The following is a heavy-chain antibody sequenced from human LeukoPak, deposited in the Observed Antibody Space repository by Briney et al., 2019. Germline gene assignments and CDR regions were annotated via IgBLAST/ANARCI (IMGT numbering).Heavy chain of an antibody. Sequence: ASVKVSCKVSGYTLTELSMHWVRQAPGKGLEWMGGFDPEDGETIYAQKFQGRVTMTEDTSTDTAYMELSSLRSEDTAVYHCATTITMIGPDAFDIWGQGTMVTVSS. CDR3: ATTITMIGPDAFDI. CDR1: GYTLTELS. D-gene: IGHD3-22*01. J-gene: IGHJ3*02. V-gene: IGHV1-24*01. CDR2: FDPEDGET.